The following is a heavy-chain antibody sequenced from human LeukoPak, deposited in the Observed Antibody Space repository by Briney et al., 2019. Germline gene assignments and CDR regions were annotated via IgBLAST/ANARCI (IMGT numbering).Heavy chain of an antibody. CDR1: GFTFSRYR. CDR3: ASLGSRYSESSGSSKGGDY. D-gene: IGHD3-22*01. Sequence: GGSLRLSCAASGFTFSRYRMHWVRQAPGKGLVWVSQIESDGRSTTYADSVKGRFTVSRDNAKNTLWLQMDSLRAEDTAVYYCASLGSRYSESSGSSKGGDYWGQGTLATVSS. V-gene: IGHV3-74*01. J-gene: IGHJ4*02. CDR2: IESDGRST.